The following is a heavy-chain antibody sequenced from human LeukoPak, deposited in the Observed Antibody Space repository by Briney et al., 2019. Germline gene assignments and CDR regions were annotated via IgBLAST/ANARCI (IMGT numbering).Heavy chain of an antibody. V-gene: IGHV3-21*05. Sequence: GGSLRLSCADSGFIFSDYSMNWVRQAPGKGLEWISYVGIDSGNTKYADSVKGRFTISGDNAKKSLYLQMNSLRVKDTAVYYCARDYRFAFDNWGQGTLVTVSS. CDR3: ARDYRFAFDN. CDR2: VGIDSGNT. J-gene: IGHJ4*02. CDR1: GFIFSDYS.